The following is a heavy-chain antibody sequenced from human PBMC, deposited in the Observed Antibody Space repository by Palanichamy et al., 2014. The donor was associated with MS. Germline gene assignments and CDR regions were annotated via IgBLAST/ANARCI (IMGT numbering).Heavy chain of an antibody. Sequence: QITLKESGPTLVRPTQTLTLTCTFSGISLSARGVGVGWIRQPPGKAMEWLSLIYWNDDKRYSPSLKSRLTITKDSSKNEMVLTMTNMDPEDTATYFCAHGRYLDGAIDYRGQGTLVTVSS. CDR3: AHGRYLDGAIDY. V-gene: IGHV2-5*01. CDR2: IYWNDDK. J-gene: IGHJ4*02. D-gene: IGHD3-16*02. CDR1: GISLSARGVG.